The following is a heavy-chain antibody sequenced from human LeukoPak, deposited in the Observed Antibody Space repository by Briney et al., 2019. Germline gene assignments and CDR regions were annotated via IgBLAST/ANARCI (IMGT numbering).Heavy chain of an antibody. D-gene: IGHD6-19*01. J-gene: IGHJ4*02. Sequence: GGSLRLSCAASGFTFSSYAMSWVRQAPGKGLEWVSAISGSGGSTYYADSVKGRFTISRDNSKNTLYLQMNSLRAEDTAVYYRAKKRIAVAGYPGGGYWGQGTLVTVSS. CDR1: GFTFSSYA. CDR2: ISGSGGST. CDR3: AKKRIAVAGYPGGGY. V-gene: IGHV3-23*01.